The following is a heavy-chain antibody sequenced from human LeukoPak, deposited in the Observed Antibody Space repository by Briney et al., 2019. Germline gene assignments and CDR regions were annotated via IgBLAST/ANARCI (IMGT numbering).Heavy chain of an antibody. CDR2: ISGSGGET. CDR3: AKDGWVANINWFDP. V-gene: IGHV3-23*01. D-gene: IGHD5-12*01. J-gene: IGHJ5*02. Sequence: GGSLRLSCAASGFAFSNYAMSWVREGPGKGLEWGSSISGSGGETYYSDSVKGRFNISRDNSKNTLYLQMNSLRGEDTALYYCAKDGWVANINWFDPWGQGTLVTVSS. CDR1: GFAFSNYA.